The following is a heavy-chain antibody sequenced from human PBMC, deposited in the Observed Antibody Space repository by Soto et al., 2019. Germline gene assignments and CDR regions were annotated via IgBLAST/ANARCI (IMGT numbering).Heavy chain of an antibody. J-gene: IGHJ4*02. CDR1: VYSFSAYW. CDR3: SRSLKY. Sequence: GGSLRLSCVASVYSFSAYWMDWVLKASGKGLEWVANINQNGSEKHYVDSVKGRFTISRDNAKNSLYLQMSSLTAEDSALYYCSRSLKYWGQGALVKVSS. CDR2: INQNGSEK. V-gene: IGHV3-7*01.